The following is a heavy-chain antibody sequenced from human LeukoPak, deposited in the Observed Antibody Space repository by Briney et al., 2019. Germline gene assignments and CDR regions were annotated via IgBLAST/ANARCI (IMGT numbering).Heavy chain of an antibody. Sequence: SETLSLTCTVSGGSISSYYWSWIRRPPGKGLEWIGYIYYSGSTNYNPSLKSRVTISVDTSKNQFSLKLSSVTAADTAVYYCARGLGLRWYYFDYWGQGTLVTVSS. J-gene: IGHJ4*02. CDR2: IYYSGST. V-gene: IGHV4-59*01. CDR3: ARGLGLRWYYFDY. D-gene: IGHD4-17*01. CDR1: GGSISSYY.